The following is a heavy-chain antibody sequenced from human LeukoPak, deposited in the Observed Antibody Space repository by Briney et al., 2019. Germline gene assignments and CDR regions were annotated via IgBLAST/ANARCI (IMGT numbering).Heavy chain of an antibody. CDR2: IRSKAYGGTT. CDR3: TRTGFGELFFDY. D-gene: IGHD3-10*01. Sequence: PGGSLRLSCTASGFTFGDYAMSWVRQAPGKGLEWVGFIRSKAYGGTTEYAESVKGRFTISRDDSKSIAYLQMNSLKTEDTAVYYCTRTGFGELFFDYRGQGTLVTVSS. J-gene: IGHJ4*02. V-gene: IGHV3-49*04. CDR1: GFTFGDYA.